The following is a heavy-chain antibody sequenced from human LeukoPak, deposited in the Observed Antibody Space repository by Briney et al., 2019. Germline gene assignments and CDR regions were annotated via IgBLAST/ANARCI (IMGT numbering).Heavy chain of an antibody. D-gene: IGHD5-24*01. Sequence: ASVNVSCKASGYTFTSYDINWVRQAPGQGLEWMGWMNPNSGNTGYAQKFQGRVTITRNTSISTAYMELSSLRSEDTAVYYCARVIPWDGYNPYYFDYWGQGTLVTVSS. CDR1: GYTFTSYD. CDR3: ARVIPWDGYNPYYFDY. CDR2: MNPNSGNT. V-gene: IGHV1-8*03. J-gene: IGHJ4*02.